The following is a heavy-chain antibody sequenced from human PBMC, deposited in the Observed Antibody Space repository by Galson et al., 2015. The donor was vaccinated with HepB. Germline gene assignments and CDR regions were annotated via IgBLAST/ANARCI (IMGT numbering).Heavy chain of an antibody. Sequence: ETLSLTCAVYGGSFSGYYWSWIRQPPGKGLEWIGEINHSGSTNYNPSLKSRVTISVDTSKNQFSLKLSSVTAADTAVYYCARGRGLRFLEPYYYYYMDVWGKGTTVTVSS. CDR1: GGSFSGYY. V-gene: IGHV4-34*01. D-gene: IGHD3-3*01. CDR2: INHSGST. CDR3: ARGRGLRFLEPYYYYYMDV. J-gene: IGHJ6*03.